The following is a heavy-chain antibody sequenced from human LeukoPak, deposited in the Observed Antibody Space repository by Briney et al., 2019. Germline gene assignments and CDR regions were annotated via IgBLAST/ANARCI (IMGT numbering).Heavy chain of an antibody. CDR1: GYTFTSYG. D-gene: IGHD3-16*02. CDR2: ISAYNGNT. J-gene: IGHJ5*02. Sequence: GASVKVSCKASGYTFTSYGISWVRQAPGQGLEWMGWISAYNGNTNYAQKLQGRVTMTTDTSTSTAYMELRSLRSDDTAVYYCARIPPTYPQVWGSYRRVNWFDPWGQGTLVTVSS. CDR3: ARIPPTYPQVWGSYRRVNWFDP. V-gene: IGHV1-18*01.